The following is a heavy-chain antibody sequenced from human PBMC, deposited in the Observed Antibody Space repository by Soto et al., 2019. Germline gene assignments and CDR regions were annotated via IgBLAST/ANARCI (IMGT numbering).Heavy chain of an antibody. CDR1: GGSISRSTYY. CDR2: IYYSGST. D-gene: IGHD2-2*02. V-gene: IGHV4-39*01. CDR3: ARQVPAAIRLGWFDP. Sequence: SETLSLTCTVSGGSISRSTYYWGWLRQPPGKGLEWIGSIYYSGSTYYRPSLKSRATISVDTSKNQFSQKFSSVTAADTAVYYGARQVPAAIRLGWFDPWGQGTLVTGSS. J-gene: IGHJ5*02.